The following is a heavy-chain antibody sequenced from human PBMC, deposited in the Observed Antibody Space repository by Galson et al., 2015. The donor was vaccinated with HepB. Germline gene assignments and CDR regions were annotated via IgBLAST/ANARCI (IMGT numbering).Heavy chain of an antibody. CDR1: GFSLSTTEVG. J-gene: IGHJ4*02. D-gene: IGHD4-17*01. Sequence: LVKPTQTLTLTCTFSGFSLSTTEVGVGWIRQPPGKALEWLALIYWDGDKRYSPSLKSRLTITKDTSKNQVVLRMTNIDPLDTATYYCAHSVADYGDYLNFDNWGQGTLVTVSS. CDR2: IYWDGDK. V-gene: IGHV2-5*02. CDR3: AHSVADYGDYLNFDN.